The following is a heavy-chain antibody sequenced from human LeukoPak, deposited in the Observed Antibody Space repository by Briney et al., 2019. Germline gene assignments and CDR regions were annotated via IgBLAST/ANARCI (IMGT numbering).Heavy chain of an antibody. CDR2: MNPNSGNT. Sequence: ASVKVSCKASGYTFTSYDINWVRQATGQGLEWMGWMNPNSGNTGYAQKFQGRVTVTRNTSISTAYMELSSLRSEDTAVYYCARDRNGYSYGNLDYWGQGILVTVSS. CDR3: ARDRNGYSYGNLDY. J-gene: IGHJ4*02. CDR1: GYTFTSYD. D-gene: IGHD5-18*01. V-gene: IGHV1-8*01.